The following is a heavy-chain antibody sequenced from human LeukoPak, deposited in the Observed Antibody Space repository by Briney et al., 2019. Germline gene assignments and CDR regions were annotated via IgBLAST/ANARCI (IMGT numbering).Heavy chain of an antibody. CDR1: GGSISSSNYY. CDR3: ARQRGKMRYFDFVALDY. CDR2: IYYSGST. D-gene: IGHD3-9*01. J-gene: IGHJ4*02. Sequence: SETLSLTCTVSGGSISSSNYYWGWIRQPPGKGLEWIGSIYYSGSTYDNPSLKSRVTISIDTSNNQFFLKLNSVTAADTAVYYCARQRGKMRYFDFVALDYWGQGTLVTVSS. V-gene: IGHV4-39*01.